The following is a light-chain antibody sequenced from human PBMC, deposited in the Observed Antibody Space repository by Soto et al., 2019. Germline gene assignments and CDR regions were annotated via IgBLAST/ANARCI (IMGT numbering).Light chain of an antibody. CDR3: CSYAGSSSHVV. Sequence: QSALTQPASVSGSPGQSITISCTGTSSDVGSYNLVSWYQQHPGKAPKLMIYEGSKRPSGVSNRVSGSKSGNTASLTISGLQAEDEADYYCCSYAGSSSHVVFGVGTKLTVL. CDR1: SSDVGSYNL. CDR2: EGS. J-gene: IGLJ2*01. V-gene: IGLV2-23*01.